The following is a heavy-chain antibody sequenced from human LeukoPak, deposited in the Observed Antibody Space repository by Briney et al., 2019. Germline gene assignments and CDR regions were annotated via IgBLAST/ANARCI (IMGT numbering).Heavy chain of an antibody. V-gene: IGHV4-34*01. CDR1: GGSFSGYY. D-gene: IGHD2-15*01. J-gene: IGHJ1*01. Sequence: SETLSLTCAVYGGSFSGYYWSWIRQPPGKGLEWIGEINYSGSTNYNPSLKSRVTISVDTSKNQFSLKLSSVTAADTAVYYCARGGYCSGGSCYPEYFQHWGQGTLVTVSS. CDR3: ARGGYCSGGSCYPEYFQH. CDR2: INYSGST.